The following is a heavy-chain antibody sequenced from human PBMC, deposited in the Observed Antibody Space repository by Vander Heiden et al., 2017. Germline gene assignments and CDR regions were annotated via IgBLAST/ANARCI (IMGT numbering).Heavy chain of an antibody. CDR1: GYTFSTYA. V-gene: IGHV1-3*01. CDR2: INAGNGNT. CDR3: ARTRRSESSDYLGFVDN. Sequence: QVRPVQSGAEVKKPGASVKISCMASGYTFSTYAIHWVRQAPGQSLEWMGWINAGNGNTKYSQNFQDRVTITTVTSAGTSYMEFSSLRSEDTAVYYCARTRRSESSDYLGFVDNWGQGTLVTVAS. D-gene: IGHD6-19*01. J-gene: IGHJ4*02.